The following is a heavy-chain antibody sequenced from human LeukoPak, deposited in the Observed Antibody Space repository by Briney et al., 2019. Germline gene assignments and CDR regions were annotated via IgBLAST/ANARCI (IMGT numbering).Heavy chain of an antibody. D-gene: IGHD6-13*01. CDR1: GYTFTSYA. CDR3: ALEGYSSSWYWYFDY. Sequence: GASVTVSCKASGYTFTSYAMHWVRQAPGQRLEWMGWINAGNGNTKYSQKFQGRVTITRDTSASTAYMELSSLRSEDTAVYYCALEGYSSSWYWYFDYWGQGTLVTVSS. J-gene: IGHJ4*02. V-gene: IGHV1-3*01. CDR2: INAGNGNT.